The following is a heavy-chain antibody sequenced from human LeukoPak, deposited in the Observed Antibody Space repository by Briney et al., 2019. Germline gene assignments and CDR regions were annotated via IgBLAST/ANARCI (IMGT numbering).Heavy chain of an antibody. CDR3: VGEIGPRSFDY. J-gene: IGHJ4*02. Sequence: GGSLRLSCAASGFTFSSYAMHWARQAPGKGLEWVAVISYDGSSKYHADSVKGRFTISRDNSINALYLQMNSLRLDDTAVYYCVGEIGPRSFDYWGQGTLVTVSS. D-gene: IGHD3-16*01. CDR1: GFTFSSYA. V-gene: IGHV3-30-3*01. CDR2: ISYDGSSK.